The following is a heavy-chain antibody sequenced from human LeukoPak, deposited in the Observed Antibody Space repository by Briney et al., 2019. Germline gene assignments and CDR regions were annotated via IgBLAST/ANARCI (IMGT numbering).Heavy chain of an antibody. J-gene: IGHJ2*01. Sequence: PGGSLRLSCAASGSTFSSYAMSWVRQAPGKGLEWVSAISGSGGSTYYADSVEGRFTISRDNSKNTLYLQMNSLRAGDTAVYYCAKKVGQLWLRGLDDGPWHFDLWGRGTLVTVSS. V-gene: IGHV3-23*01. D-gene: IGHD5-18*01. CDR2: ISGSGGST. CDR3: AKKVGQLWLRGLDDGPWHFDL. CDR1: GSTFSSYA.